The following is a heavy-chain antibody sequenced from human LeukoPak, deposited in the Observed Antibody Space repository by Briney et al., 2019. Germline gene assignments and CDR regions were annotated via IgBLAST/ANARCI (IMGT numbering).Heavy chain of an antibody. CDR1: GYTFTSYD. CDR2: MNPNSGNT. J-gene: IGHJ4*02. CDR3: ARVYSYYYGSGAIPRYYFDY. Sequence: ASVKVSCKASGYTFTSYDINWVRQATGQGLEWMGWMNPNSGNTGYAQKFQGRVTMTRNTSISTAYMELSSLRSEDTAVYYCARVYSYYYGSGAIPRYYFDYWGQGTLVTVSS. D-gene: IGHD3-10*01. V-gene: IGHV1-8*01.